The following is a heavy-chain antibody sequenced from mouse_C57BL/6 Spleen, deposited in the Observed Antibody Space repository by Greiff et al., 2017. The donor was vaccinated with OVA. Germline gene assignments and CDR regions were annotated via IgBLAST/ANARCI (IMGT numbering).Heavy chain of an antibody. V-gene: IGHV1-59*01. Sequence: QVQLKQPGAELVRPGTSVKLSCKASGYTFTSYWMHWVKQRPGQGLEWIGVIDPSDSYTNYNQKFKGKATLTVDTSSSTAYMQLSSLTSEDSAVDYCARSPHPYAMDYWGQGTSVTVSS. J-gene: IGHJ4*01. CDR3: ARSPHPYAMDY. CDR1: GYTFTSYW. CDR2: IDPSDSYT.